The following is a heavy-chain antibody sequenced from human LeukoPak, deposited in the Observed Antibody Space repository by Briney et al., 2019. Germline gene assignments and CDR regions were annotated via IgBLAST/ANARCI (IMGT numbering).Heavy chain of an antibody. D-gene: IGHD1-26*01. CDR2: IYHSGRS. CDR3: ARVLMTTTPDY. Sequence: SETLSLTCTVSDGSISSGDQYWSWIRQPPGKGLEWIGYIYHSGRSYFNPSLKSRVTISIDTSESQFSLRLNSVTAADTAVYYCARVLMTTTPDYWGQGTLVTVSS. CDR1: DGSISSGDQY. J-gene: IGHJ4*02. V-gene: IGHV4-30-2*01.